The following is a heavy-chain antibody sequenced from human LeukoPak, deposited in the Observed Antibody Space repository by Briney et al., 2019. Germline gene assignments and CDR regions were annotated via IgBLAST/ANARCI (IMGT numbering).Heavy chain of an antibody. CDR3: VGRYCTSTSCPYCFDY. CDR1: GFTFSSYA. J-gene: IGHJ4*02. CDR2: ISSNGVT. Sequence: GGSLRLSCTASGFTFSSYAMHWVRQAPGKGLEFVSAISSNGVTYYADSVKGRFTISRDNSKSTLSLQMSSLRAEDTAVYYCVGRYCTSTSCPYCFDYWGQGTLVTVSS. D-gene: IGHD2-2*01. V-gene: IGHV3-64D*06.